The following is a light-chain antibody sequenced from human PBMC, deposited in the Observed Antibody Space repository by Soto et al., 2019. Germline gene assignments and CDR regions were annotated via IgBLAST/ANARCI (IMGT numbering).Light chain of an antibody. CDR3: SSYAGSNNLV. CDR2: EVS. Sequence: QSALTQPPSASGSPGQSVTISCTETSSDVGGYNYVSWYQQHPGKAPKLMIYEVSKRPSGVPDRFSGSKSGNTASLTVSGLQAEDEADYYCSSYAGSNNLVFGTGTKLTVL. V-gene: IGLV2-8*01. CDR1: SSDVGGYNY. J-gene: IGLJ1*01.